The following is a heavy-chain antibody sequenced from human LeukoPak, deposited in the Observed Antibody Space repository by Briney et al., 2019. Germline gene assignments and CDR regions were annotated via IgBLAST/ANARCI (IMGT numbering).Heavy chain of an antibody. Sequence: PSETLSLTCTVSGGSISTYYWSWIRQHPGKGLEWIGYVYYSGTTNYNPSLKSRVTISLDTSGNQFSLKLSSVTAADTAVYYCASGYCGGACQLGGVDMWGQGTMVTVSS. CDR3: ASGYCGGACQLGGVDM. V-gene: IGHV4-59*01. CDR1: GGSISTYY. D-gene: IGHD2-21*02. J-gene: IGHJ3*02. CDR2: VYYSGTT.